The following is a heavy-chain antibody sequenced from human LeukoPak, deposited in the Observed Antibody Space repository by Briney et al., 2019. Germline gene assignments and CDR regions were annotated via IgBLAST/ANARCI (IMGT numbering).Heavy chain of an antibody. CDR2: INHSGST. D-gene: IGHD3-16*01. CDR1: GGSFRAYY. CDR3: ARQSQLTFGVRN. Sequence: PSETLSLTCAVYGGSFRAYYWSWIRQPPGKGLEWIGEINHSGSTNYNPSLKSRVTISVDTSKNQFSLNLTSVTAADTAVYYCARQSQLTFGVRNWGQGTLVTVSS. V-gene: IGHV4-34*01. J-gene: IGHJ4*02.